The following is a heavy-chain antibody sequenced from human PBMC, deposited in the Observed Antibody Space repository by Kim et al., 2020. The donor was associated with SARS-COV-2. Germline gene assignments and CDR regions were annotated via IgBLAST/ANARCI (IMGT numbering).Heavy chain of an antibody. CDR3: ARFAPYSSSQKSYYYYGMDV. J-gene: IGHJ6*02. CDR1: GYTFTSYD. Sequence: ASVKVSCKASGYTFTSYDINWVRQATGQGLEWMGWMNPNSGNTGYAQKFQGRVTMTRNTSISTAYMELNSLRSEDTAVYYCARFAPYSSSQKSYYYYGMDVWGQGTTVTVSS. D-gene: IGHD6-13*01. V-gene: IGHV1-8*01. CDR2: MNPNSGNT.